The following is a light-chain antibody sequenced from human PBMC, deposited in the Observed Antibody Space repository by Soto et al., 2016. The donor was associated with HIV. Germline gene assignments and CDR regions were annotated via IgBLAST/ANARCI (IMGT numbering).Light chain of an antibody. CDR2: AAS. V-gene: IGKV1-9*01. CDR1: QGSSSY. Sequence: DIQLTQSPSFLSASVGDRVTITCRASQGSSSYLAWYQQKPGEAPKLLIYAASTSQSGVPSRFSGSGSGTEVILTISSLQPEDSATYYCQQVNTYPLTFGQGTKLEIK. CDR3: QQVNTYPLT. J-gene: IGKJ2*01.